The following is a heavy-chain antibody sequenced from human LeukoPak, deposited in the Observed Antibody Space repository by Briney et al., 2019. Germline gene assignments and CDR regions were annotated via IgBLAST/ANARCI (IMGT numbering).Heavy chain of an antibody. CDR3: ARAPWIHLWLPCDY. V-gene: IGHV3-33*01. D-gene: IGHD5-18*01. CDR1: GFTFSSYG. J-gene: IGHJ4*02. Sequence: SGGSLRLSCAASGFTFSSYGMHWVRQAPGKGLEWVAVIWYDGSNKYYADSVKGRFTISRDNSKTTLYLQMNSLRAEDTAVYYCARAPWIHLWLPCDYWGQGTLVTVSS. CDR2: IWYDGSNK.